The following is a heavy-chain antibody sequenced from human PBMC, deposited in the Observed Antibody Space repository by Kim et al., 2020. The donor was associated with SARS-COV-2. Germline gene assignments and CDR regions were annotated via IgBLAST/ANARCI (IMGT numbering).Heavy chain of an antibody. CDR3: AIPYALTGSYTAYNFD. V-gene: IGHV4-39*01. CDR2: LSYSRRT. J-gene: IGHJ4*01. CDR1: GASIGNNGYF. D-gene: IGHD3-10*01. Sequence: SETLSLTCTVSGASIGNNGYFWTWIRQPPGKGLEWIARLSYSRRTYYNPSLERRVTTSLDTSKTQFSLQLTSVTAADTAVYHCAIPYALTGSYTAYNFD.